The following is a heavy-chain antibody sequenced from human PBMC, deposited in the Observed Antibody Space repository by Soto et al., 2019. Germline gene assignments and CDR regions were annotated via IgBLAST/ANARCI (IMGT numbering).Heavy chain of an antibody. CDR2: IIPIFGTI. CDR1: GGTFREYA. J-gene: IGHJ6*02. CDR3: GRGYCTSTTCEDYYVMDV. D-gene: IGHD2-2*01. Sequence: QVQLVQSGAEVKKPGSAVKVSCKTSGGTFREYAISWVRQAPGQGLEWLGGIIPIFGTINYAQNFQGRVTISAEKSTSTAYMELRSLRSGDTAVYYCGRGYCTSTTCEDYYVMDVWGQGTTVTVSS. V-gene: IGHV1-69*06.